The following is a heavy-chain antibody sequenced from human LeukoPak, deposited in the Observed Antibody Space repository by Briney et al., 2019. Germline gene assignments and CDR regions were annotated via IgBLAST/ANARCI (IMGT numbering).Heavy chain of an antibody. D-gene: IGHD3-22*01. CDR2: INPNSGGT. CDR1: GYTFTGYY. V-gene: IGHV1-2*02. Sequence: ASVKVSCKASGYTFTGYYMHWVRQAPGQGLEWMGWINPNSGGTNCAQKFQGRVTMTRDTSISTAYMELSRLRSDDTAVYYCARETAYYYDSTPHGAFDIWGQGTMVTVSS. J-gene: IGHJ3*02. CDR3: ARETAYYYDSTPHGAFDI.